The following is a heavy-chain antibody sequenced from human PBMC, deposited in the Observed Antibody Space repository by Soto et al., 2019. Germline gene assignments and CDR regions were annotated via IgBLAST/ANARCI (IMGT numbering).Heavy chain of an antibody. J-gene: IGHJ6*02. CDR1: GFTLSNHD. D-gene: IGHD3-10*01. V-gene: IGHV3-13*01. Sequence: GGSLRLSCAASGFTLSNHDMYWVRQATGKSLEWVSAIGIGGDTYYPASVKGRFTISRQNAENSLYLQMNNLRAGDTAVYYCARGPGSPRYYNGMDVWGQGTTVTVSS. CDR2: IGIGGDT. CDR3: ARGPGSPRYYNGMDV.